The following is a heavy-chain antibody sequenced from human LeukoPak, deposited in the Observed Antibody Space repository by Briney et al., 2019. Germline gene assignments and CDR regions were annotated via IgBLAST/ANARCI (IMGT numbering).Heavy chain of an antibody. CDR1: GFTFSSYA. V-gene: IGHV3-30-3*01. CDR3: ARGWEPYYFDY. D-gene: IGHD1-26*01. CDR2: ISYDGSNK. Sequence: GGSLRLPCAASGFTFSSYAMHWVRQAPGKGLEWVAVISYDGSNKYYADSVKGRFTISRDNSKNTLYLQMNSLRAEDTAVYYCARGWEPYYFDYWGQGTLVTVSS. J-gene: IGHJ4*02.